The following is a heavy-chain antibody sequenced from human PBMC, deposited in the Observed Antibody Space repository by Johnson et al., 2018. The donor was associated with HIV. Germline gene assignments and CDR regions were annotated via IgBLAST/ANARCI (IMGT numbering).Heavy chain of an antibody. CDR2: ISYDGGLK. CDR1: GFSFSSYA. V-gene: IGHV3-30-3*01. CDR3: ARTRRRVGAKPWGAFDI. D-gene: IGHD1-26*01. Sequence: QVQLVESGGGSVQPGRSLRLSCVASGFSFSSYAMHWVRQAPGKGLECVALISYDGGLKYDADSVTRRLTISRDNSKNTLSLQMNSLRPEDTAMYYCARTRRRVGAKPWGAFDIWGQGTAVTVSS. J-gene: IGHJ3*02.